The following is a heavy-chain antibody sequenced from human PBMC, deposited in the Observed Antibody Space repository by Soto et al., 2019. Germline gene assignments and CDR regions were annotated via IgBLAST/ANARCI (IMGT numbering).Heavy chain of an antibody. CDR3: AMSSGWYINYFDP. D-gene: IGHD6-19*01. CDR1: GFTFSNYG. Sequence: QVQLVESGGGVVQPGRSLRLSCAASGFTFSNYGMHWVRQAPGKGLEWVAVLSYDGSNKHYADSVKGRFTISRDNSKNTLYLQMNSLRTEDTSMYYSAMSSGWYINYFDPWGQGTLLTVSS. V-gene: IGHV3-30*03. J-gene: IGHJ5*02. CDR2: LSYDGSNK.